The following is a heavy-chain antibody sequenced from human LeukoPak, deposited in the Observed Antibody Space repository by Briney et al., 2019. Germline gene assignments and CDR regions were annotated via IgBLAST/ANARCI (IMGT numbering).Heavy chain of an antibody. J-gene: IGHJ3*02. CDR3: AKDAAWRATTHDAFDI. V-gene: IGHV3-NL1*01. D-gene: IGHD1-26*01. CDR1: GFTFSIYD. CDR2: ISRNSGDYT. Sequence: GGSLRLSCEASGFTFSIYDMYWVRQAPGKGLECVASISRNSGDYTLYAASVKGRFTISRDNSRSTPYLQMNSLRAEDTAVYYCAKDAAWRATTHDAFDIWGQGTMVTVSS.